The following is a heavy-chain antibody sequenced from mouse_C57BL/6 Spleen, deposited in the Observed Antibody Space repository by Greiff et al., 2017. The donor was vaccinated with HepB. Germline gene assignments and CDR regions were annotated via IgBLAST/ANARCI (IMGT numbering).Heavy chain of an antibody. J-gene: IGHJ2*01. D-gene: IGHD3-2*02. CDR3: ARAAQATGY. V-gene: IGHV1-64*01. CDR1: GYTFTSYW. Sequence: QVHVKQPGAELVKPGASVKLSCKASGYTFTSYWMHWVKQRPGQGLEWIGMIHPNSGSTNYNEKFKSKATLTVDKSSSTAYMQLSSLTSEDSAVYYCARAAQATGYWGQGTTLTVSS. CDR2: IHPNSGST.